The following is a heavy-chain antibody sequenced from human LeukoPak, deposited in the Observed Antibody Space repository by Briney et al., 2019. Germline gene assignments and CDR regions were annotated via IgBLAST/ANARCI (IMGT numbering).Heavy chain of an antibody. D-gene: IGHD6-13*01. CDR1: GFTVSSNY. J-gene: IGHJ4*02. V-gene: IGHV3-53*04. CDR3: ARYSRYSSSEYFDY. Sequence: GGSLSLSCAASGFTVSSNYMSWVRQAPGKGLEWVSVIYSGGSTYYTDSVKGRFTISRHNSKNTLYLQMNSLRAEDTAVYYCARYSRYSSSEYFDYWGQGTLVTVSS. CDR2: IYSGGST.